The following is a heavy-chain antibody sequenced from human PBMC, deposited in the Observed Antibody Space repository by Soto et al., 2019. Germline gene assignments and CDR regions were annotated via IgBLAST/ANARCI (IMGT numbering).Heavy chain of an antibody. J-gene: IGHJ6*02. V-gene: IGHV3-33*01. CDR3: ARKGDSSGRGGVGYYYYGMDV. Sequence: GGSLRLSCAASGFTFSSYGMHRVRQAPGKGLEWVAVIWYDGSNKYYADSVKGRFTISRDNSKNTLYLQMNSLRAEDTAVYYCARKGDSSGRGGVGYYYYGMDVWGQGTTVTVSS. CDR2: IWYDGSNK. D-gene: IGHD3-22*01. CDR1: GFTFSSYG.